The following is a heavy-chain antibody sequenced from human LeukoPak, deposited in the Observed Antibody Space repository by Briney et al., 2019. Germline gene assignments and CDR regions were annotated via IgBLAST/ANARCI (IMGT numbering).Heavy chain of an antibody. CDR3: ATIYGDYGY. J-gene: IGHJ4*02. V-gene: IGHV3-48*01. D-gene: IGHD4-17*01. CDR1: GFTFNNYN. Sequence: PGGSLRLSCAASGFTFNNYNMNWVRQAPGRGLEWVSYISSSSSAMYYADSVKGRFAISRDNVKNSLFLQMNILRAEDTAVYYCATIYGDYGYWGQGTLVTVSS. CDR2: ISSSSSAM.